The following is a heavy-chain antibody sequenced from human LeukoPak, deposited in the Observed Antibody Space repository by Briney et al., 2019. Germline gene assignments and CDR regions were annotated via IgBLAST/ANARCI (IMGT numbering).Heavy chain of an antibody. CDR1: GFTFSSYA. CDR3: ARGPPLFDP. Sequence: PGGSLRLSCAASGFTFSSYAMSWIRQAPGKGLEWVSYISISSSTIYYAESVKGRFTISRDNAKNSLYLQVNSLRAEDTAIYYCARGPPLFDPWGQGTLVTVSS. V-gene: IGHV3-48*01. CDR2: ISISSSTI. J-gene: IGHJ5*02.